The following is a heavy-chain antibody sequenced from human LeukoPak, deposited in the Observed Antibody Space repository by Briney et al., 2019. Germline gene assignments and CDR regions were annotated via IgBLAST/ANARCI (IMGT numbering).Heavy chain of an antibody. V-gene: IGHV3-21*01. J-gene: IGHJ4*02. CDR1: GFSFSSHG. CDR2: ISSSSSYI. D-gene: IGHD5-12*01. Sequence: GGSLRLSCAGSGFSFSSHGMNWVRQAPGKGLEWVSSISSSSSYIYYADSVKGRFTISRDNAKNSLYLQMNSLRAEDTAVYYCARDEYSGYGPGYFDYWGQGTLVTVSS. CDR3: ARDEYSGYGPGYFDY.